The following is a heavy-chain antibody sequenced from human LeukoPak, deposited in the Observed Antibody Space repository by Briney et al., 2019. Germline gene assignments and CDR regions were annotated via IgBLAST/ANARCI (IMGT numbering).Heavy chain of an antibody. CDR1: GLNFNSRW. V-gene: IGHV3-7*03. Sequence: GGSLRLSCVASGLNFNSRWMDWVRRAPGQGLEWVASIKEDGTETHYVDSVRGRFTISRDNDKNSLYLQMNNLRAEDTAMYYCASDGGWWRFDFWGQGALVTVSS. CDR2: IKEDGTET. D-gene: IGHD2-8*02. J-gene: IGHJ4*02. CDR3: ASDGGWWRFDF.